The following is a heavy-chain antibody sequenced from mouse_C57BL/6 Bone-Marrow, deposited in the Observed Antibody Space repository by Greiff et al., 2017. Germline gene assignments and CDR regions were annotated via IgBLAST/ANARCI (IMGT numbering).Heavy chain of an antibody. CDR1: GFSFTSYG. D-gene: IGHD2-4*01. Sequence: QVQLQQSGPGLVQPSQSLSITCTVSGFSFTSYGVHWVRQSPGKGLEWLGVIWSGGSTDYNAAFISRLSISKDNSKSQVFFKMNSLQADDTAIYYCASFYYDYDFYAMDYWGQGTSVTVSS. V-gene: IGHV2-2*01. J-gene: IGHJ4*01. CDR2: IWSGGST. CDR3: ASFYYDYDFYAMDY.